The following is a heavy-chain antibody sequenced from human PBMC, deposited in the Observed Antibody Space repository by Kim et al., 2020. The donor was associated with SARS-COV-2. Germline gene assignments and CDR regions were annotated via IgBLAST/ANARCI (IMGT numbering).Heavy chain of an antibody. CDR2: IRGSGGST. J-gene: IGHJ1*01. V-gene: IGHV3-23*01. Sequence: GGSLRLSCAASGFTFNSYAMSWVRQAPGKGLEWVSGIRGSGGSTNYADSVKGRFTISRDNSKNTLYLQMDSLRADDTALYYCAKVSSGSSGWFEYFQHWGQGTLVTVSS. D-gene: IGHD6-19*01. CDR3: AKVSSGSSGWFEYFQH. CDR1: GFTFNSYA.